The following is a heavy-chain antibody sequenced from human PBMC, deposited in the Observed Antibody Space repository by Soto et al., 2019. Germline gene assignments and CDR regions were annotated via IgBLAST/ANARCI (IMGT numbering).Heavy chain of an antibody. Sequence: PSETLSLTCTVSGGAFSGYFWKWIRQPPGKGLEWIGEINHSGSTKYNPSLKGRVSLSIGMSKNHFSLNLSSVTAADTAVYYCARGRIGDIVIIPPSRRYSSNGMDVWGQGTTVTVSS. CDR1: GGAFSGYF. CDR3: ARGRIGDIVIIPPSRRYSSNGMDV. CDR2: INHSGST. V-gene: IGHV4-34*01. J-gene: IGHJ6*02. D-gene: IGHD2-15*01.